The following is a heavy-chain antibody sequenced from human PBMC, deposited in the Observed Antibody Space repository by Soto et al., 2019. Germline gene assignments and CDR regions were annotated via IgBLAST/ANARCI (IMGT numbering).Heavy chain of an antibody. J-gene: IGHJ4*02. CDR2: MKPSSGDT. CDR1: GYTFTTYD. D-gene: IGHD6-6*01. CDR3: VALAR. Sequence: QVQLVQSGAEVREPGASVKVSCKASGYTFTTYDINWVRQATGQGLEWMGWMKPSSGDTGYGQKFQGRVALTRDTSTSTAYMELSGLKSEETAVYYCVALARWGQGTLVTVSS. V-gene: IGHV1-8*01.